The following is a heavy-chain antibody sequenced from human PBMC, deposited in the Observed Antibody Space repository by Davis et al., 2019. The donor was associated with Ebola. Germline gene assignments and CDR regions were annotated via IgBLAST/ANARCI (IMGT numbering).Heavy chain of an antibody. CDR1: GFTFSSYA. D-gene: IGHD3-10*01. V-gene: IGHV3-23*01. CDR3: ARSAGDLITMVQGVMPRYYYGMDV. Sequence: GESLKISCAASGFTFSSYAMSWVRQAPGKGLEWVSAISGSGGSTYYADSVKGRFTISRDNSKNTLYLQMNSLRAEDTAVYYCARSAGDLITMVQGVMPRYYYGMDVWGQGTTVTVSS. J-gene: IGHJ6*02. CDR2: ISGSGGST.